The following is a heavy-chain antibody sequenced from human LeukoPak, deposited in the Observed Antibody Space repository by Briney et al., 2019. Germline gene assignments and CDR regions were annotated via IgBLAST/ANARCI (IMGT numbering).Heavy chain of an antibody. CDR3: ARTDGLDI. J-gene: IGHJ3*02. Sequence: PGGSLRLSCAASGFSVSSYNMNWVRQAPGKGLEWISYITSSGRAVYYADSVRGRFTMSRDSAKNSLYLQMNSLRAEDAALYYCARTDGLDIWGQGTTVTVSS. CDR1: GFSVSSYN. V-gene: IGHV3-48*04. CDR2: ITSSGRAV.